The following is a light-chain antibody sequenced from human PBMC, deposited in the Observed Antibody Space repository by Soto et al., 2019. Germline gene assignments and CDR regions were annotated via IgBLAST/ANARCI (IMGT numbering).Light chain of an antibody. CDR2: EVS. V-gene: IGLV2-8*01. CDR3: SSYAAINNLGV. CDR1: SSDVGGYNY. Sequence: QSVLTQPPSASGSPGQSVTISCIGTSSDVGGYNYVSWYQHHPGKAPKLMIYEVSKRPSGVPDRFSGSKSGNTASLTVSGLQAEDEADYYCSSYAAINNLGVFGGGTKVTVL. J-gene: IGLJ2*01.